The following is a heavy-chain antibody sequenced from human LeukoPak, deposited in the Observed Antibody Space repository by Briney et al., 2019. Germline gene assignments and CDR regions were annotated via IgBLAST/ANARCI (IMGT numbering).Heavy chain of an antibody. CDR3: ARDGDRYYYDSSGYYLPCHWFDP. J-gene: IGHJ5*02. D-gene: IGHD3-22*01. Sequence: PGGSLRLSCAASGFTFSSYAMSWVRQAPGKGLEWVSAISGSGGSTYYADSVKGRFTISRDNSKNTLYLQMNSLRAEDMAVYYCARDGDRYYYDSSGYYLPCHWFDPWGQGTLVTVSS. CDR2: ISGSGGST. V-gene: IGHV3-23*01. CDR1: GFTFSSYA.